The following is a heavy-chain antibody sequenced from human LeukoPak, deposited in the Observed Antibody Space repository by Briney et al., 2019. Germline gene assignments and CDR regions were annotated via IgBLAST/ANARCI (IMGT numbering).Heavy chain of an antibody. CDR3: ASSPDGYNLDY. V-gene: IGHV7-4-1*02. CDR1: GSPFSSYA. CDR2: INTYAGSP. D-gene: IGHD5-24*01. J-gene: IGHJ4*02. Sequence: GASVKVSCKASGSPFSSYAISWVRQAPGQGLEWMGWINTYAGSPTAAQGFTGRFVFSLDTSVSTTYLQISNLKAGDTAVYYCASSPDGYNLDYWGQGTLVTVSS.